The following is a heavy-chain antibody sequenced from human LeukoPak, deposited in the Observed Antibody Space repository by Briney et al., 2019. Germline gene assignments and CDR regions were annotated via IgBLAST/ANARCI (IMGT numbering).Heavy chain of an antibody. CDR2: ININSGGI. J-gene: IGHJ4*02. V-gene: IGHV1-2*06. CDR3: ARDRDGGVGTIDY. D-gene: IGHD3-3*01. CDR1: GYTFIDYW. Sequence: GASVEVSCKASGYTFIDYWIHWVRQAPGQGLEWTGRININSGGINYAEKFQGRVTMTRATSISTAYMELSRLRFDDTAVYYCARDRDGGVGTIDYWGQGTLVPVSS.